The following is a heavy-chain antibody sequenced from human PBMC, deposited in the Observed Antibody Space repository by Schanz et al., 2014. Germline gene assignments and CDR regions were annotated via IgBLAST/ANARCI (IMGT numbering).Heavy chain of an antibody. J-gene: IGHJ6*02. Sequence: EVQLVESGGGFVQPGGSLGLSCAASGFTISSYSMNWVRQAPGKGLEWVSTISASGGSTYYADSVKGRFTISRDNSKNILYLQMNSLRAEDTAVYYCAKARRKSNCSGGRCFHYSYYGMDVWGQGTTVTVSS. CDR3: AKARRKSNCSGGRCFHYSYYGMDV. D-gene: IGHD2-15*01. V-gene: IGHV3-23*04. CDR1: GFTISSYS. CDR2: ISASGGST.